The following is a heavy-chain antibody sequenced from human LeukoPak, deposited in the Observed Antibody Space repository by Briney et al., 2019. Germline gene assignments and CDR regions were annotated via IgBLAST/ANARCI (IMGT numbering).Heavy chain of an antibody. CDR2: IYDGGHT. V-gene: IGHV3-66*01. CDR3: ARATHAYSGYNH. D-gene: IGHD5-12*01. J-gene: IGHJ4*02. Sequence: GGSLRLSCAASGFTVSVNYMSWVRQAPGTGLEWVSVIYDGGHTYYADSVKGRFTISRDNSENTLYLQMNSLRGEDTAVYYCARATHAYSGYNHWGQGVLVTVSS. CDR1: GFTVSVNY.